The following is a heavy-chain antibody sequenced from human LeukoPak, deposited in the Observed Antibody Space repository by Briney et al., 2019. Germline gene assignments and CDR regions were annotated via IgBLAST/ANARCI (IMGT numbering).Heavy chain of an antibody. CDR3: ARDPYYSSSSPFFDY. V-gene: IGHV3-9*01. J-gene: IGHJ4*02. CDR1: GFTFDDYA. CDR2: ISWNSGNI. D-gene: IGHD6-6*01. Sequence: GGSLRLSCAASGFTFDDYAMHWVRHAPGKGLEWVSGISWNSGNIGYADSVKGRFTISRDNAKNSLYLQMNSLRAEDTALYYCARDPYYSSSSPFFDYWGQGTLVTVSS.